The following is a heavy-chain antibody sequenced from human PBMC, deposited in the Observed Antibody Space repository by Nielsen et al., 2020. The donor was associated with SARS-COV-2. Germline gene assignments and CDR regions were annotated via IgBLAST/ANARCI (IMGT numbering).Heavy chain of an antibody. V-gene: IGHV4-30-2*01. D-gene: IGHD2-15*01. CDR3: ASQYCSGGSCFGFDP. CDR1: GGSISSGGYS. CDR2: IYHSGST. J-gene: IGHJ5*02. Sequence: LSLTCAGSGGSISSGGYSWSWIRQPPGKGLEWIGYIYHSGSTYYNPSLKSRVTISVDRSKNQFSLKLSSVTAADTAVYYCASQYCSGGSCFGFDPWGQGTLVTVSS.